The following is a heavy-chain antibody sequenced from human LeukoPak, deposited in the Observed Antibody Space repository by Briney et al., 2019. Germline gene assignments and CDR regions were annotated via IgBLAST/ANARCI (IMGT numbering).Heavy chain of an antibody. V-gene: IGHV3-9*01. CDR1: RFTFDDYA. CDR3: ARTYKGRDAFDI. D-gene: IGHD1-1*01. Sequence: GGSLRLSCAASRFTFDDYAMHWVRQVPGKGLEWVAGISWDSTGIVYADSVKGRFTISRDNAKNSLYLQMNRLRAEDTAVYYCARTYKGRDAFDIWGQGTMVTVSS. J-gene: IGHJ3*02. CDR2: ISWDSTGI.